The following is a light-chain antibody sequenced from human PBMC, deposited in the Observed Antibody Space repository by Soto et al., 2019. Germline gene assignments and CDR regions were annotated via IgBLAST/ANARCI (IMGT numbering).Light chain of an antibody. CDR3: LSYDTNLRGV. V-gene: IGLV1-40*01. Sequence: QSVLTQPPSVSGAPGQRVTISCTGSSSNIGAGYDVHWYQQFPGTAPKLLIYANNNRPSGVPDRFSASKSGTSASLAITGLQADDEADYYCLSYDTNLRGVFGTGTKLTVL. CDR1: SSNIGAGYD. J-gene: IGLJ1*01. CDR2: ANN.